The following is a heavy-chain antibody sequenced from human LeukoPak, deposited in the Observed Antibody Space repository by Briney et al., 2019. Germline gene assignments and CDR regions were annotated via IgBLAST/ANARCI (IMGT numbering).Heavy chain of an antibody. D-gene: IGHD1-26*01. CDR3: ASGWAQMDV. Sequence: PGGSLRLSCAASGFTFRNYVIHWVRQAPEKGLEWVAIIKQDGSEEKYVDSVKGRFTISRDNAKNSLYLQMNSLRAEDTAVYYCASGWAQMDVWGQGTTVTVSS. V-gene: IGHV3-7*03. CDR2: IKQDGSEE. J-gene: IGHJ6*02. CDR1: GFTFRNYV.